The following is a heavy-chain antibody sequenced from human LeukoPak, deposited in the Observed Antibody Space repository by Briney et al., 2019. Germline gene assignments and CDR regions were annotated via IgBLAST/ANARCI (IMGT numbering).Heavy chain of an antibody. D-gene: IGHD2-8*01. V-gene: IGHV1-2*02. CDR3: ARALAQRINGYFHH. CDR2: IYPNRGDT. Sequence: ASVKVSCKASGYTFTGYYIRWVRQAPGQGLEWMGWIYPNRGDTNYAQKFQGRVSMTRDTSISTDYMELNGLKSDDTAVYYCARALAQRINGYFHHWGQGTLVTVSS. J-gene: IGHJ1*01. CDR1: GYTFTGYY.